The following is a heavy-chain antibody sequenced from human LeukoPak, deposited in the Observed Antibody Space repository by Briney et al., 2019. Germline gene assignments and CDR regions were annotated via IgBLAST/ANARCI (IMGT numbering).Heavy chain of an antibody. Sequence: GASVKVSCKASGYTFTSYDINWVRQATGQGLEWMGWMSPNSGNTGYAQKFQGRVTMTRNTSISTAYMELSSLRSEDTAVYYCARGIVVVTAIYYYGMDVWGQGTTDTVSS. CDR1: GYTFTSYD. V-gene: IGHV1-8*01. J-gene: IGHJ6*02. CDR3: ARGIVVVTAIYYYGMDV. CDR2: MSPNSGNT. D-gene: IGHD2-21*02.